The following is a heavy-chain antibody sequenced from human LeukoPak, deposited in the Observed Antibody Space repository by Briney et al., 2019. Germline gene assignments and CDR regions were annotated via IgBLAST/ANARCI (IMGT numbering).Heavy chain of an antibody. D-gene: IGHD1-20*01. CDR3: ARARNWNLSGVYYYYYMDV. Sequence: SVTVSCKSSVGTLSIYAISWVRQAPGQGLEWMGRIIPIFGTANYAQKFQGRVTITADKSTSTAYMELSSLRSEDTAVYYCARARNWNLSGVYYYYYMDVWGKGTTVTVSS. J-gene: IGHJ6*03. V-gene: IGHV1-69*06. CDR1: VGTLSIYA. CDR2: IIPIFGTA.